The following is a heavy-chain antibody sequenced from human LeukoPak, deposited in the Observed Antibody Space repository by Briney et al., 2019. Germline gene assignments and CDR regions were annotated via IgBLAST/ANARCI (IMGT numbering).Heavy chain of an antibody. CDR1: GFTFRDYY. CDR3: ARGRGSSGWYKY. D-gene: IGHD6-19*01. Sequence: GGSLRLSCAASGFTFRDYYMSWLGQAPGKGVDGVSYSSSSSSYTNYADPVKGRLTISRDNAKNSLYLQMNSLRAEDTAVYYCARGRGSSGWYKYWGQGTLVTVSS. V-gene: IGHV3-11*06. CDR2: SSSSSSYT. J-gene: IGHJ4*02.